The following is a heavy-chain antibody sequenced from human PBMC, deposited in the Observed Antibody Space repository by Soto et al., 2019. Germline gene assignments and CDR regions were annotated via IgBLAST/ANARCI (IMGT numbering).Heavy chain of an antibody. Sequence: PGGSLRLSCAASGFTFSSSSMNWVRQAPGKGLEWVSSISSSSSNIYYADSVKGRFTISRDNAKNSLYLQMNSLRAEDTAVYYCAREYYYDSSGYYSRNFDYWGQGTLVTVSS. CDR2: ISSSSSNI. V-gene: IGHV3-21*01. D-gene: IGHD3-22*01. CDR1: GFTFSSSS. CDR3: AREYYYDSSGYYSRNFDY. J-gene: IGHJ4*02.